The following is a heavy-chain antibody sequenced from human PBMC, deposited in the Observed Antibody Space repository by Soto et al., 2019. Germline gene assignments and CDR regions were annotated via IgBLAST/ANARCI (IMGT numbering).Heavy chain of an antibody. V-gene: IGHV1-69*13. J-gene: IGHJ4*02. CDR1: GGTFSSYA. CDR3: ARDYDYDILTGYPGPFDY. Sequence: SVRVSCKASGGTFSSYAISWVRQAPGQGLEWRGVIIPIFGTANYAQKFQGTVTITADESTSTAYMELSSLRSEDTAVYYCARDYDYDILTGYPGPFDYWGQGTRVTVSS. CDR2: IIPIFGTA. D-gene: IGHD3-9*01.